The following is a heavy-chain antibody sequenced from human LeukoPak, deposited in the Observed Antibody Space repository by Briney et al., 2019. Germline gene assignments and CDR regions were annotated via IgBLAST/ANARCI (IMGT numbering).Heavy chain of an antibody. Sequence: PGGSLRLSCAASGFTFSSYSMNWVRQAPGKGLEWVSSISSSSSYIYYADSVKGRFTISRDNAKNSLYLQMNSLRAEDTAAYFCAKRGVVIRVILVGFHKEAYYFDSWGQGARVTVSS. V-gene: IGHV3-21*01. J-gene: IGHJ4*02. CDR3: AKRGVVIRVILVGFHKEAYYFDS. CDR2: ISSSSSYI. D-gene: IGHD2-21*01. CDR1: GFTFSSYS.